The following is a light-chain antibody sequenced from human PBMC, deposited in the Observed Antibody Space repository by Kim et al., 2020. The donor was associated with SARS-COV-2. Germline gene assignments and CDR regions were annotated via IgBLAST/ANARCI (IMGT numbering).Light chain of an antibody. CDR2: QDS. J-gene: IGLJ2*01. CDR3: QAWDSSTADVV. V-gene: IGLV3-1*01. CDR1: KVGDKY. Sequence: SPGQTGSITCSGDKVGDKYACWYQQKPGQSPVLVIYQDSKRPSGIPERFSGSNSGNTATLTISGTQAMDEADYYCQAWDSSTADVVFGGGTQLTVL.